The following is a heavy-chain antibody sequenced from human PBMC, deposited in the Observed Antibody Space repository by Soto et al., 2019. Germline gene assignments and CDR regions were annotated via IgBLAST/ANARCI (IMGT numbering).Heavy chain of an antibody. J-gene: IGHJ4*02. CDR1: GFTFSSYA. D-gene: IGHD6-13*01. Sequence: LRLSCAASGFTFSSYAMSWVRQAPGKGLEWVSAISGSGGSTYYADSVKGRFTISRDNSKNTLYLQMNSLRAEDTAVYYCAKVRFSIAAAGPYFDYWGQGTLVTVSS. CDR2: ISGSGGST. CDR3: AKVRFSIAAAGPYFDY. V-gene: IGHV3-23*01.